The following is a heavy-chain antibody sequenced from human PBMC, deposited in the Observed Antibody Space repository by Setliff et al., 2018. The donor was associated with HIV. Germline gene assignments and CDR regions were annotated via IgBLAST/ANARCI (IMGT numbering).Heavy chain of an antibody. CDR3: ARSPLYSGYERYYFDY. CDR2: IAHSGNT. V-gene: IGHV4-4*02. CDR1: GGSISSGAW. D-gene: IGHD5-12*01. J-gene: IGHJ4*02. Sequence: SETLSLTCAVSGGSISSGAWWSWVRQPPGKGLEWIGDIAHSGNTNHNPSLKSRVTILVDTSKNQFSLKLSSVTAADTAVYYCARSPLYSGYERYYFDYWGQGTLVTSPQ.